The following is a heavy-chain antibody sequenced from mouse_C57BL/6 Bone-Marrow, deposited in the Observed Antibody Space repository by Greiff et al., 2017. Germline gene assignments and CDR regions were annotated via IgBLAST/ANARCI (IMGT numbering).Heavy chain of an antibody. CDR1: GYTFTSYW. Sequence: QVQLKQPGAELVKPGASVKLSCKASGYTFTSYWITWVKQRPGQGLEWIGYIYPTSGRTNYNEKFKNKAILTVDTSSNTAYMQLSSLSSEDSAVFYCARSGPLGRSFDYWGQGTTLTVSA. CDR2: IYPTSGRT. D-gene: IGHD4-1*01. CDR3: ARSGPLGRSFDY. J-gene: IGHJ2*01. V-gene: IGHV1-55*01.